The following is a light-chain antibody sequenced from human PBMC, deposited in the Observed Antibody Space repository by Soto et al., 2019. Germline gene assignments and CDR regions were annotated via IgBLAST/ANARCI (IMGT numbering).Light chain of an antibody. Sequence: QSVLTQLASVSATPRHSINITRPGNSDDIGAYDRVSLFQQYLHEAPKIIIYEIVHRPSGISNRFSGSTSSNIASLTIIGLQAEDEADYYCTSYTNRGGRWVFGGGTKVTV. CDR2: EIV. V-gene: IGLV2-14*01. CDR3: TSYTNRGGRWV. CDR1: SDDIGAYDR. J-gene: IGLJ3*02.